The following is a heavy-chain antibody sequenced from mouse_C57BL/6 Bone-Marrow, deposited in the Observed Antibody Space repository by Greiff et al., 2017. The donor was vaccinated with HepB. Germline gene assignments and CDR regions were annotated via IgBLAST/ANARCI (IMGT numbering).Heavy chain of an antibody. CDR1: GYTFTEYT. J-gene: IGHJ3*01. CDR3: ARHEAPPYGNYVFWFAY. CDR2: FYPGSGSI. V-gene: IGHV1-62-2*01. Sequence: VQLQQSGAELVKPGASVKLSCKASGYTFTEYTIHWVKQRSGQGLEWIGWFYPGSGSIKYNEKFKDKATLTADKSSSTVYMELSRLTSDDSAVYFCARHEAPPYGNYVFWFAYWGQGTLVTVSA. D-gene: IGHD2-1*01.